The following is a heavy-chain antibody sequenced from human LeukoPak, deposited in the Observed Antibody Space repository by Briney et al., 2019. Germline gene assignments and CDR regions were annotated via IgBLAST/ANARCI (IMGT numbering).Heavy chain of an antibody. J-gene: IGHJ4*02. V-gene: IGHV4-59*01. CDR3: ARSRMVRGVIRARYFDY. CDR1: GGSISSYY. D-gene: IGHD3-10*01. CDR2: IYYSGST. Sequence: PSETLSLTCTVSGGSISSYYWSWIRQPPGKGLEWIGYIYYSGSTNYNPSLKSRVTISVDTSKNQFSLKLSSVTAADTAVYYCARSRMVRGVIRARYFDYRGQGTLVTVSS.